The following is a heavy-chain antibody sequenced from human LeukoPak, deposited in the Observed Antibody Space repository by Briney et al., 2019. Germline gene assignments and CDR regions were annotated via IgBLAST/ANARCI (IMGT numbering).Heavy chain of an antibody. CDR1: GYTFTSYG. CDR3: ARYYYDSSLDPRIDY. V-gene: IGHV1-18*01. J-gene: IGHJ4*02. D-gene: IGHD3-22*01. Sequence: ASVKVSCKASGYTFTSYGISWVRQAPGQGLEWMGWISAYNGNTNYAQKLQGRVTMTTDTSTSTAYMELRSLRSDDTAVYYCARYYYDSSLDPRIDYWGQGTLVTVSS. CDR2: ISAYNGNT.